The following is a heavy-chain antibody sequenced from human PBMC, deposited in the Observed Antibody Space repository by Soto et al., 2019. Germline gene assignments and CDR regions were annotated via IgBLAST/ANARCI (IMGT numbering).Heavy chain of an antibody. V-gene: IGHV4-38-2*02. CDR1: GYSISSGYY. Sequence: SETLSLTCTVSGYSISSGYYWGWIRQPPGKGLEWIGSIYHSGSTYYNPSLKSRVTISVDTSKNQFSLKLSSVTAADTAVYYCARVVSSGWPYFDYWGQGTLVTVSS. CDR2: IYHSGST. CDR3: ARVVSSGWPYFDY. J-gene: IGHJ4*02. D-gene: IGHD6-19*01.